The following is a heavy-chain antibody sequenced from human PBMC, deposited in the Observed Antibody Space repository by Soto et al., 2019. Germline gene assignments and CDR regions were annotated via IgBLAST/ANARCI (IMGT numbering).Heavy chain of an antibody. CDR3: ARDARGPFDY. CDR1: GFTFSSYS. V-gene: IGHV3-48*01. Sequence: EVQLVESGGGLVQPGGSLRLSCAASGFTFSSYSMNWVRQAPGKGLEWVSYISSSSSTIYYADSVKGRFTISRDNAKNSLYLQMNSLRAEDTAVYYCARDARGPFDYWGQGTLVTVSS. J-gene: IGHJ4*02. CDR2: ISSSSSTI.